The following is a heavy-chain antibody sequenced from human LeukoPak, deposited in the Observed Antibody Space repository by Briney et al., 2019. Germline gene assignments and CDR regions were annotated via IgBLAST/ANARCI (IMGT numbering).Heavy chain of an antibody. CDR2: ISSSSSTI. CDR1: GFTFSSYS. J-gene: IGHJ4*02. D-gene: IGHD3-22*01. CDR3: AKGSDSSGYTFDY. Sequence: GGSLRLSCAASGFTFSSYSMNWVRQAPGKGLEWVSYISSSSSTIYYADSVKGRFTISRDNAKNSLYLQMNSLRDEDTAVYYCAKGSDSSGYTFDYWGQGTLVTVSS. V-gene: IGHV3-48*02.